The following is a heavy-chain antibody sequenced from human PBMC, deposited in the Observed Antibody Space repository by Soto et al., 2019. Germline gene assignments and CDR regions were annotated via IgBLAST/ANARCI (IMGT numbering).Heavy chain of an antibody. CDR3: AKDRDGAAAGPTKFYGMDV. CDR2: ISGSGDST. CDR1: GFTFSSYA. V-gene: IGHV3-23*01. Sequence: EVQLLESGGGLVQPGGSLRLSCAASGFTFSSYAMSWVRQAPGKGLGGSPVISGSGDSTYYADSVRGRFTISRDNSKNTLYLQMNSLRAEDTAVYYCAKDRDGAAAGPTKFYGMDVWGQGTTVTVSS. J-gene: IGHJ6*02. D-gene: IGHD6-13*01.